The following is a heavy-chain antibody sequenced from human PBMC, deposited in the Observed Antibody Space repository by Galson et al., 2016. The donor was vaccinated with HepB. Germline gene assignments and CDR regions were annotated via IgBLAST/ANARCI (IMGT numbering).Heavy chain of an antibody. CDR3: AKDGRIYCSSASCHDHFHY. CDR1: GFTFSSYG. Sequence: SLRLSCAASGFTFSSYGMHWVRQAPGEGLEWVAFISHDGSNKKYADSVKGRFTISRDNSKKTLYLQMNSLRAEDTAVYYCAKDGRIYCSSASCHDHFHYWGQGTLVTVSS. V-gene: IGHV3-30*18. D-gene: IGHD2-2*01. J-gene: IGHJ4*02. CDR2: ISHDGSNK.